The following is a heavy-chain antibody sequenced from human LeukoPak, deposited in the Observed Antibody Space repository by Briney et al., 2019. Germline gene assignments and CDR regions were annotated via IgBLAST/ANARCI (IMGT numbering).Heavy chain of an antibody. V-gene: IGHV1-18*01. CDR2: ISAYNVNT. Sequence: GASVKLSCKPAGYTFTRYGISWLRQAPGQGLEWMGWISAYNVNTNDAQKLQGRVTMTTATSTSTAYMELRSLRYDDTAVYSCARDSATVVDYWGQGTLVTVSS. CDR1: GYTFTRYG. D-gene: IGHD4-23*01. CDR3: ARDSATVVDY. J-gene: IGHJ4*02.